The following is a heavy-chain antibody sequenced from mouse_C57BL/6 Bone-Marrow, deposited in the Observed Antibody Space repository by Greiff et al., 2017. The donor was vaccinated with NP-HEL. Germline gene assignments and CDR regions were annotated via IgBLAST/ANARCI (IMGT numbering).Heavy chain of an antibody. CDR2: ISDGGGYT. Sequence: DVMLVESGGGLVKPGGSLKLSCAASGFTFNSDSMSWVRQTPEKRLEWVATISDGGGYTCYPDNVKGRFTISRDNANNNLYLQMSHLKSEDTAMYYCARNRGYYYGSSPDGWGQGTTLTVYS. CDR3: ARNRGYYYGSSPDG. J-gene: IGHJ2*01. CDR1: GFTFNSDS. D-gene: IGHD1-1*01. V-gene: IGHV5-4*03.